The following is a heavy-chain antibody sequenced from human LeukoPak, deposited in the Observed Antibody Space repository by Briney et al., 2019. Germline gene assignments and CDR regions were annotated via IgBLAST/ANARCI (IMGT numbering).Heavy chain of an antibody. Sequence: SETLSLTCAVSGGSISSGGYSWSWIRQPPGKGLEWIGYIYHSGSTYYNPSLKSRVTISVDRSKNQFSLRLSSVTAADTAVYYCARGAYSGYDYDYWGQGTLVTVSS. J-gene: IGHJ4*02. CDR3: ARGAYSGYDYDY. CDR2: IYHSGST. D-gene: IGHD5-12*01. CDR1: GGSISSGGYS. V-gene: IGHV4-30-2*01.